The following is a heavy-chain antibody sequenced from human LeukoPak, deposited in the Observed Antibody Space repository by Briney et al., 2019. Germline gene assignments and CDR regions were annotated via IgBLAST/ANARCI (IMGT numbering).Heavy chain of an antibody. Sequence: GGSLRLSCAASGFTFSSYSMNWVHQAPGKGLEWVSSISSSSSYIYYADSVKGRFTISRDNAKNSLYLQMNSLRAEDTAVYYCARDKSVGATFDYWGQGTLVTVSS. J-gene: IGHJ4*02. CDR1: GFTFSSYS. CDR2: ISSSSSYI. V-gene: IGHV3-21*01. D-gene: IGHD1-26*01. CDR3: ARDKSVGATFDY.